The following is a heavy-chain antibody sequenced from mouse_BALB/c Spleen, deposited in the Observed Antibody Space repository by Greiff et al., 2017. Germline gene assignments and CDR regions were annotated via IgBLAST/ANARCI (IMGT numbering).Heavy chain of an antibody. V-gene: IGHV7-3*02. CDR1: GFTFTDYY. D-gene: IGHD6-2*01. Sequence: EVKLVESGGGLVQPGGSLRLSCATSGFTFTDYYMSWVRQPPGKALEWLGFIRNKANGYTTEYSASVKGRFTISRDNSQSILYLQMNTLGAEDSATYYCAREGSHFDYWGQGTTLTVSS. CDR2: IRNKANGYTT. J-gene: IGHJ2*01. CDR3: AREGSHFDY.